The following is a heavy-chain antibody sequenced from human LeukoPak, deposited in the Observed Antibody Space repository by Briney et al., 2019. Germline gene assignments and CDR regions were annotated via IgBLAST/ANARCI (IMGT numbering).Heavy chain of an antibody. CDR3: ARVVYSGYDFRGAMDV. CDR1: GGSISSYY. V-gene: IGHV4-4*07. D-gene: IGHD5-12*01. Sequence: SETLSLTCTVSGGSISSYYWSWIRQPAGKGLEWIGRIYTSGSTNYNPSLKSRVTISVDTSKNQFSLKLSSVTAADTAVYYCARVVYSGYDFRGAMDVWGKGTTVTVSS. J-gene: IGHJ6*03. CDR2: IYTSGST.